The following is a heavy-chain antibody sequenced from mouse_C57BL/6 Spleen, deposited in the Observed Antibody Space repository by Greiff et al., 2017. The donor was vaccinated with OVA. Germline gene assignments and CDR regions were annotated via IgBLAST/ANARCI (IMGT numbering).Heavy chain of an antibody. CDR2: IDPNSGGT. D-gene: IGHD1-1*01. V-gene: IGHV1-72*01. CDR1: GYTFTSYW. Sequence: VQLQQPGAELVKPGASVKLSCKASGYTFTSYWMHWVKQRPGRGLEWIGRIDPNSGGTKYNEKFKSKATLTVDKPSSTAYMQLSSLTSEDSAGYYCARDVITTVVDWYFDVWGTGTTVTVSS. CDR3: ARDVITTVVDWYFDV. J-gene: IGHJ1*03.